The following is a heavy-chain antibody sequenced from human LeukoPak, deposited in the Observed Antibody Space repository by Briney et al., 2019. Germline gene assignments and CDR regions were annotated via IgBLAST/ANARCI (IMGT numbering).Heavy chain of an antibody. CDR2: INPNSGGT. D-gene: IGHD3-10*01. Sequence: ASVKVSCKASGYTFTGYYMHWVRQAPGQGLEWMGWINPNSGGTNYAQKFQGRVTMTRDTSISTAYMELSRLRSDDTAVYYCATFSSKPVGELFHLRHWGQGTLVTVSS. V-gene: IGHV1-2*02. J-gene: IGHJ1*01. CDR3: ATFSSKPVGELFHLRH. CDR1: GYTFTGYY.